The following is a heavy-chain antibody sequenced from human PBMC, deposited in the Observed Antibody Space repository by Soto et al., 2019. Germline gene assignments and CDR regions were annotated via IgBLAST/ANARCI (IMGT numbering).Heavy chain of an antibody. CDR3: ARNREKTWIQVPVTAEWFDP. CDR2: IIPSFPTT. V-gene: IGHV1-69*13. CDR1: GGTFSSDA. D-gene: IGHD5-18*01. J-gene: IGHJ5*02. Sequence: ASVKVSCKSSGGTFSSDAISWVRQAPGQGLEWMGGIIPSFPTTNYAQKFQGRVTITADESKSTAYMELTGLTSEDTAVYYCARNREKTWIQVPVTAEWFDPWGQGNMVTVYS.